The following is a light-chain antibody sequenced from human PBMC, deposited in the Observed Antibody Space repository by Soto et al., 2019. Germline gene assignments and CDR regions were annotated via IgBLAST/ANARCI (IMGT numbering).Light chain of an antibody. CDR1: KKIRTR. CDR3: QQYHSYWT. Sequence: DFQMTQSPSTLSASVGDRFTITCQASKKIRTRLAWFQQKPGKAPKLLIYDASSLESGVPKRFSGSGSGTEFTLSIRSLQTDDFSTYYWQQYHSYWTFGQGTKVE. V-gene: IGKV1-5*01. J-gene: IGKJ1*01. CDR2: DAS.